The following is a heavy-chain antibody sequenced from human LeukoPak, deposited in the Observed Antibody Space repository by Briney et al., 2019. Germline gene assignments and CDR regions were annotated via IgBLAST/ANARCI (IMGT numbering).Heavy chain of an antibody. J-gene: IGHJ3*02. CDR1: GYTFTGYY. CDR2: INPNSGGT. D-gene: IGHD3-3*01. CDR3: AMEPYDFWSVYGGLAFDI. Sequence: ASVKVSCKASGYTFTGYYMHWVRQAPGQGLEWMGWINPNSGGTNYAQKFQGRVAMTRNTAISTAYMELSSLRSEDTAVYYCAMEPYDFWSVYGGLAFDIWGQGTMVTVSS. V-gene: IGHV1-2*02.